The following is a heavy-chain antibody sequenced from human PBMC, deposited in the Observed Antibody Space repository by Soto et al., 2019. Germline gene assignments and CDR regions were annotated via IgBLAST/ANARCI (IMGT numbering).Heavy chain of an antibody. CDR3: GRLISSGWPHTWFDP. CDR1: GGAMSSSSYY. V-gene: IGHV4-39*01. D-gene: IGHD6-19*01. CDR2: ISYIGST. Sequence: PSETLSLTCTASGGAMSSSSYYWGWIRQPQGKGLEWIGLISYIGSTYYNPSLKSRVTISVDTSKSHFSLKLTSVTAADAAVYYCGRLISSGWPHTWFDPWGQGTLVTVSS. J-gene: IGHJ5*02.